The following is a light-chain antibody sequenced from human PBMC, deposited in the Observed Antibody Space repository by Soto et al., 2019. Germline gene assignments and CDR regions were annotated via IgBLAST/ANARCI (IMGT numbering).Light chain of an antibody. J-gene: IGKJ2*01. V-gene: IGKV3-15*01. CDR1: QSVSRN. CDR2: RAS. Sequence: EIVMTQSPATLSVSPGERATLSCRASQSVSRNFAWYRQKPGQAPTLLIYRASTSATGIPARFSGSGSGTGFTLTISSLPSEDYAVYCCQEYNKWPYTFGQGTKLEIK. CDR3: QEYNKWPYT.